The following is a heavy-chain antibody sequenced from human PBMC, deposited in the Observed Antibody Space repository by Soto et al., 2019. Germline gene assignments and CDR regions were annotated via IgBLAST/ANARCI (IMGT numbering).Heavy chain of an antibody. CDR2: IGTAGDT. V-gene: IGHV3-13*01. CDR3: AREVDGSSCLYV. Sequence: GGSLRLSCAASGFTFSSYYMHWVRQATGKGLEWVSAIGTAGDTYYPGSVKGRFTISRENAKNSLYLQMNSLRAGDTAVYYCAREVDGSSCLYVWGKGTTVTVSS. CDR1: GFTFSSYY. J-gene: IGHJ6*04. D-gene: IGHD6-13*01.